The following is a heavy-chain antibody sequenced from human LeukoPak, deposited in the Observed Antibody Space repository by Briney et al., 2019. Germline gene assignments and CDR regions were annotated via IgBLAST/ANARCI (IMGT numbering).Heavy chain of an antibody. CDR1: GVTFSSDA. CDR3: AKVITMIVEVTSAFDY. D-gene: IGHD3-22*01. CDR2: ISGSGGST. V-gene: IGHV3-23*01. Sequence: GGSLRLSCAASGVTFSSDAMSWVRQAPGKGLEWVSAISGSGGSTYYADSVKGRFTISRDNSKNTLYLQMNSLRAEDTAVYYCAKVITMIVEVTSAFDYWGQGTLVTVSS. J-gene: IGHJ4*02.